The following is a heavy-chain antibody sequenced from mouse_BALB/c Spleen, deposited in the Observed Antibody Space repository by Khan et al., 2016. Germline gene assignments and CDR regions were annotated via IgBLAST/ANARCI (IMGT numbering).Heavy chain of an antibody. CDR3: ARSGYDYDGGFAY. J-gene: IGHJ3*01. V-gene: IGHV1S136*01. D-gene: IGHD2-4*01. CDR1: GYTFTSYV. CDR2: INPYNDGT. Sequence: IQLQQSGPELVKPGASVKMSCKASGYTFTSYVMHWVKQKPGQGLEWIGYINPYNDGTKYNAKFKGKAILTSDKSSSTAYMELSSLTSEDSAVYYCARSGYDYDGGFAYWGQGTLVTVSA.